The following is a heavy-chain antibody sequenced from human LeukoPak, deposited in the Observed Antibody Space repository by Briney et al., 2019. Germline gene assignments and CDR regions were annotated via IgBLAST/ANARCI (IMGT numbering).Heavy chain of an antibody. V-gene: IGHV4-34*01. Sequence: SETLSLTCAVYGGSFSGYYWSWIRQPPGKGLEWIGEINHSGSTNYNPSLKSRVTISVDTSKNQFSLKLSSVTAADTAVYYCATHSLAASYCSSTSCYTYFDCWGQGTLVTVSS. CDR1: GGSFSGYY. D-gene: IGHD2-2*02. J-gene: IGHJ4*02. CDR2: INHSGST. CDR3: ATHSLAASYCSSTSCYTYFDC.